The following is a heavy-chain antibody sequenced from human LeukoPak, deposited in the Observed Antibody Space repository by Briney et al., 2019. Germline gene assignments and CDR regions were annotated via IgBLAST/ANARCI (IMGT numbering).Heavy chain of an antibody. V-gene: IGHV4-59*01. J-gene: IGHJ4*02. D-gene: IGHD3-22*01. CDR3: ARVTGYMIEDYFDY. CDR2: IYYSGST. CDR1: GGSISSYY. Sequence: SETLSLTCTASGGSISSYYWSWIRQPPGKGLEWIGYIYYSGSTNYNPSIKSRVTISVDTSKNQFSLKLSSVTAAATAVYYCARVTGYMIEDYFDYWGQGTLVTVSS.